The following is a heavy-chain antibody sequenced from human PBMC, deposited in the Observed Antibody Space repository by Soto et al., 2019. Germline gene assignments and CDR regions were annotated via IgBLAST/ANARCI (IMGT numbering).Heavy chain of an antibody. D-gene: IGHD5-18*01. CDR1: GYPFTSFG. J-gene: IGHJ4*02. V-gene: IGHV1-18*01. Sequence: ASVKVSCKTSGYPFTSFGINWVRQAPGQGPEWMGWISAYDDKTIYSQKFQGRVTLTTDTSTSTAYMELRSLRSDDTAVYYCAPHTLDTGMPSGYWGQGTLVTVSS. CDR3: APHTLDTGMPSGY. CDR2: ISAYDDKT.